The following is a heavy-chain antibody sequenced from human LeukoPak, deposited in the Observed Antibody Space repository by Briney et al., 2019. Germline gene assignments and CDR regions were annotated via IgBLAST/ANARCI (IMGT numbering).Heavy chain of an antibody. CDR1: GFTFSTYA. D-gene: IGHD3-22*01. CDR2: ISFDGINI. CDR3: AKYDSTQGFQH. V-gene: IGHV3-30*04. Sequence: GGSLRLSCVASGFTFSTYAMHWVRQTPGKGLEWVAVISFDGINIYFTDSVKGRFTISRDNSKNTLYLQMNSLRAEDTAVYYCAKYDSTQGFQHWGQGTLVTVSS. J-gene: IGHJ1*01.